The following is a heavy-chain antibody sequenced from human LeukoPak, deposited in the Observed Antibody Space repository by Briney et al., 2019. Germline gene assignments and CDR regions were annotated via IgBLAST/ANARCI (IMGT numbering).Heavy chain of an antibody. Sequence: SETLSLTCAVYGGSFSDYYCSWIRQPPGKGLEWIGEINHGGSTNYSPSLKSRVTISVDTSKNQFSLKLSSVTAADTALYYCGYSSGYQYHWGQGTLVPVSS. CDR1: GGSFSDYY. J-gene: IGHJ1*01. CDR2: INHGGST. CDR3: GYSSGYQYH. D-gene: IGHD3-22*01. V-gene: IGHV4-34*01.